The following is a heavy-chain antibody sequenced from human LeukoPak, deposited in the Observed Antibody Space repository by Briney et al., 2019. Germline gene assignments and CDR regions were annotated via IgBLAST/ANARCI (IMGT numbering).Heavy chain of an antibody. J-gene: IGHJ5*02. CDR3: ARHGCSSTSCLVPPGNNWFDP. CDR2: IYTSGST. V-gene: IGHV4-4*09. CDR1: GGSISSYY. D-gene: IGHD2-2*01. Sequence: PSETLSLTCTVSGGSISSYYWSWIRQPPGKGLEWIGYIYTSGSTNYNPSLKSRVTIPVDTSKNQFSLKLSSVTAADTAVYYCARHGCSSTSCLVPPGNNWFDPWGQGTLVTVSS.